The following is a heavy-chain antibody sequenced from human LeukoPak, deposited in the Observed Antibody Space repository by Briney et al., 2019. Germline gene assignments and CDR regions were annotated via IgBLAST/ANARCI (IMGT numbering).Heavy chain of an antibody. J-gene: IGHJ4*02. V-gene: IGHV3-30*02. CDR1: GFTFSSYG. CDR3: AKDRLGFGELLSLFDY. CDR2: IRYDGSNK. Sequence: GGSLRLSCAASGFTFSSYGMHWVRQAPGKGLEWVAFIRYDGSNKYYADSVKGRFTISRDNSKNTLYLQMNSLRAEDTAVYYCAKDRLGFGELLSLFDYWGQGTLVTVSS. D-gene: IGHD3-10*01.